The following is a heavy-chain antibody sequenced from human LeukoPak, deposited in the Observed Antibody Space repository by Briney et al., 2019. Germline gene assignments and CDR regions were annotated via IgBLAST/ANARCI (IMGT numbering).Heavy chain of an antibody. V-gene: IGHV3-66*01. CDR2: IYSGGST. D-gene: IGHD4-17*01. CDR1: GFTVSSNY. J-gene: IGHJ4*02. Sequence: GGSLRLSRAASGFTVSSNYMSWVRQAPGKGLEWVSVIYSGGSTYYADSVKGRFTISRDNSKNTLYLQMNSLRAEDTAVYYCARDLPHYGDYVGVFDYWGQGTLVTVSS. CDR3: ARDLPHYGDYVGVFDY.